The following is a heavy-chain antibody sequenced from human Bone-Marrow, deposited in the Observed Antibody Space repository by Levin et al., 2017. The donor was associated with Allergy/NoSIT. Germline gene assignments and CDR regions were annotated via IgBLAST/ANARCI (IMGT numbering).Heavy chain of an antibody. D-gene: IGHD3-16*02. Sequence: SETLSLTCAVYGGSFSGYYWSWIRQPPGKGLEWIGEINHSGSTNYNPSLKSRVTISVDTSKNQFSLKLSSVTAADTAVYYCARGVMITFGGVIASPYFDYWGQGTLVTVSS. CDR1: GGSFSGYY. V-gene: IGHV4-34*01. CDR3: ARGVMITFGGVIASPYFDY. CDR2: INHSGST. J-gene: IGHJ4*02.